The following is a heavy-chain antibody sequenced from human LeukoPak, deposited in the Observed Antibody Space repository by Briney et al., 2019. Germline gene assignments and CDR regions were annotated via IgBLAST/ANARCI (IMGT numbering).Heavy chain of an antibody. Sequence: GESLKISCAASGFTFSSYGMHWVRQAPGKGLEWVAFIRYDGSNKYYADSVKGRFTISRDNSRNTLYLQMNSLRAEDTAVYYCAKGRGFLEWDPTYYFDYWGQGTLVTVSS. J-gene: IGHJ4*02. V-gene: IGHV3-30*02. CDR1: GFTFSSYG. CDR2: IRYDGSNK. CDR3: AKGRGFLEWDPTYYFDY. D-gene: IGHD3-3*01.